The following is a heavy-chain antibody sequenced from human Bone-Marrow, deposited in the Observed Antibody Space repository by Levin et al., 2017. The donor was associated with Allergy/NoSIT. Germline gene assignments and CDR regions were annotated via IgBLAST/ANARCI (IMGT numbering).Heavy chain of an antibody. Sequence: LAGGSLRLSCTASEFIVRSNYMSWVRQAPGRGLDWVSNIYSGGSAYYADSVKGRFTISRDNSKNTLYLQMNSLRAEDTAVYYCVARSNGMDVWGQGTTVTVFS. CDR1: EFIVRSNY. D-gene: IGHD5-12*01. CDR2: IYSGGSA. CDR3: VARSNGMDV. V-gene: IGHV3-66*01. J-gene: IGHJ6*02.